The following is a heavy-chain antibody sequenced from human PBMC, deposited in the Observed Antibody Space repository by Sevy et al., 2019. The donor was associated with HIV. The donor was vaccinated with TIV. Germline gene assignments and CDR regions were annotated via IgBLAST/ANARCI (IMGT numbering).Heavy chain of an antibody. D-gene: IGHD2-8*01. CDR2: TGGRGGAT. J-gene: IGHJ6*02. Sequence: GGSLRLSCAASGFPFSSYAMNWVRQGPGKGLEWVSATGGRGGATYYADSVKGRFTISRDNSKNTLYLQMNSLKTEDTAVYYCSTDPIIVLLVTDGMDVWGQGTTVTVSS. V-gene: IGHV3-23*01. CDR1: GFPFSSYA. CDR3: STDPIIVLLVTDGMDV.